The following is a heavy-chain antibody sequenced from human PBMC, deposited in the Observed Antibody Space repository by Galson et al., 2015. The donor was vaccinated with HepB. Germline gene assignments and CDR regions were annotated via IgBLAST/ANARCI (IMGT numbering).Heavy chain of an antibody. CDR2: IKQDGSEK. CDR3: ARRGYCSGTSCYTWHDY. J-gene: IGHJ4*02. V-gene: IGHV3-7*03. Sequence: SLRLSCAASGFTFSTYWMNWVRQAPGKGLEWVADIKQDGSEKYYVDSVKGRFTISRDNAKNSLYLQMNSLRAEDTAVYYCARRGYCSGTSCYTWHDYWGQGTLVTVSS. CDR1: GFTFSTYW. D-gene: IGHD2-2*02.